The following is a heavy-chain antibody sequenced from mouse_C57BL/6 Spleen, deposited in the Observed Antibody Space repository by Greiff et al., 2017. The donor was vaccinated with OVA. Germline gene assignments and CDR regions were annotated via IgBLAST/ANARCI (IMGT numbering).Heavy chain of an antibody. CDR2: IDPSDSYT. CDR1: GYTFTSYW. CDR3: ALGVTRYYFDY. J-gene: IGHJ2*01. Sequence: QVQLKQPGAELVKPGASVKLSCKASGYTFTSYWMQWVKQRPGQGLEWIGEIDPSDSYTNYNQKFKGKATLTVDTSSSTAYMQLSSLTSEDSAVYYCALGVTRYYFDYWGQGTTLTVSS. V-gene: IGHV1-50*01. D-gene: IGHD2-2*01.